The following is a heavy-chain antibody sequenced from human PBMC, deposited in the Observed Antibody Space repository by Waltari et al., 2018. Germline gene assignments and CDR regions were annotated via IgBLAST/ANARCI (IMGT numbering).Heavy chain of an antibody. D-gene: IGHD1-26*01. CDR2: INSRSSTI. J-gene: IGHJ4*02. CDR3: ARFRSGSNLDY. V-gene: IGHV3-48*04. CDR1: GFTFSTSI. Sequence: EVRLVESGGDLVQPGGSLRLSCAASGFTFSTSIMTWARQAPGKGLEWISYINSRSSTIYYADSVKGRFTISRDNAYNSLYLQMNSLRAEDTAVYYCARFRSGSNLDYWGQGTLVTVSS.